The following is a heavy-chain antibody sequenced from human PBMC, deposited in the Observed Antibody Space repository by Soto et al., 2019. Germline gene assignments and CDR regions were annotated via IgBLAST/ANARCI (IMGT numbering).Heavy chain of an antibody. V-gene: IGHV1-69*08. Sequence: QVQLVQSGAEVKKPGSSVKVSCKASGGTFSTYTTTWVRQAPGQGLEWMGRIIPIIGIINYAQKFQGRVTISADKFTGTAYMELTGLRFDDTAVYYCAGDPDSHYNDSHASSYPWGQGTLVTVSS. J-gene: IGHJ5*02. CDR2: IIPIIGII. CDR1: GGTFSTYT. D-gene: IGHD4-4*01. CDR3: AGDPDSHYNDSHASSYP.